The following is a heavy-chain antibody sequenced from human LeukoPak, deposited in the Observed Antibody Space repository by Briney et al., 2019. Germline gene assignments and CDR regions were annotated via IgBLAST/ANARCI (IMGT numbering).Heavy chain of an antibody. Sequence: GGSLRLSCAASGFTVSSNYMSWVRQAPGKGLEWVSVIYSGGSTYYADSVKGRFTISRDNSKNTLYLQMNSLRAEDTAVYYCARAVYSYGPHGPFDYWGQGTLVTVSS. CDR2: IYSGGST. CDR1: GFTVSSNY. V-gene: IGHV3-53*01. J-gene: IGHJ4*02. D-gene: IGHD5-18*01. CDR3: ARAVYSYGPHGPFDY.